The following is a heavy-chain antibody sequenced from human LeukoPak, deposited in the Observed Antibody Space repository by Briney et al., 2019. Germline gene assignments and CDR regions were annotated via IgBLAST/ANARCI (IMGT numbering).Heavy chain of an antibody. J-gene: IGHJ5*02. D-gene: IGHD5-24*01. Sequence: SETLSLTCTVSGGSISSYYWSWIRQPPGEGLEWIGYIYYSGSTNYNPSLKSRVTISVDTSKNQFSLKLSSVTAADTAVYYCATVRGWMSTKERNWFDPWGQGTLVTVSS. CDR2: IYYSGST. CDR1: GGSISSYY. CDR3: ATVRGWMSTKERNWFDP. V-gene: IGHV4-59*01.